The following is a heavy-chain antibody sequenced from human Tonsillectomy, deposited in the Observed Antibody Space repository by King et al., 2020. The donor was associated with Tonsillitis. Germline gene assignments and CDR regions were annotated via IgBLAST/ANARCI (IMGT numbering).Heavy chain of an antibody. D-gene: IGHD3-16*01. J-gene: IGHJ4*02. CDR1: GFTFSDHD. CDR2: SRTKNKGYTT. Sequence: VQLVESGGGLVQPGGSLRLSCTASGFTFSDHDMDWVRQAPGKGLDGVGVSRTKNKGYTTEYAASVKGRFTISRDASMNSLYLQLNSLKTEDTAVYYCAIFRRTWGYWGQGTLVTVSS. V-gene: IGHV3-72*01. CDR3: AIFRRTWGY.